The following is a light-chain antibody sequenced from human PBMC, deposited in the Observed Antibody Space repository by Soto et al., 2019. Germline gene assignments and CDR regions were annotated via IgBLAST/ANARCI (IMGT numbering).Light chain of an antibody. Sequence: EIVLTQSPGTLSLSPGERATLSCRASHSVSGDYLAWYQQRPGHAPRLLIYGASTRASDIQDRVSGSGSGTDFTITISSLETEDFAVYYCQQYDNSPPYTFGQGTRLEIK. CDR3: QQYDNSPPYT. J-gene: IGKJ2*01. V-gene: IGKV3-20*01. CDR2: GAS. CDR1: HSVSGDY.